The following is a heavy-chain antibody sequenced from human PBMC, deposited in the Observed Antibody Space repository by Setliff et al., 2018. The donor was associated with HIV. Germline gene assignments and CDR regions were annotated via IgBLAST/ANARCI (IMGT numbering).Heavy chain of an antibody. D-gene: IGHD1-1*01. J-gene: IGHJ5*01. Sequence: SETLSLTCVVSGYFINIGHYCGWLRQSPGKGLEWIGTIYHSGGTYYNPSLKSRVTISVDTSNNQFSLRMNSVTAADTAVYYCATDTSISWFYHWGQGTLVTVSS. V-gene: IGHV4-38-2*02. CDR3: ATDTSISWFYH. CDR2: IYHSGGT. CDR1: GYFINIGHY.